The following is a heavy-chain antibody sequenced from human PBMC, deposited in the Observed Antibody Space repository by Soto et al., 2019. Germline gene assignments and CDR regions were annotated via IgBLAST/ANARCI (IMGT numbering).Heavy chain of an antibody. J-gene: IGHJ4*02. Sequence: QVQLVESGGGVVQPGRSLRLSCAASGFTFSSYGMHWVRQAPGKGLEWVAVIWYDGSNKYYADSVKGRFTISRDNSKNTLYLQMNSLRAEDTAVYYCARDAYYYDSSGYYGPSSDEFDYWGQGTLVTVSS. CDR3: ARDAYYYDSSGYYGPSSDEFDY. CDR1: GFTFSSYG. CDR2: IWYDGSNK. D-gene: IGHD3-22*01. V-gene: IGHV3-33*01.